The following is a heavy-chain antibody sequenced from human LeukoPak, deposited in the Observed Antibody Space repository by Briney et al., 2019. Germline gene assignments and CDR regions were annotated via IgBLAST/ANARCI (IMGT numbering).Heavy chain of an antibody. CDR2: ISDGGDTT. CDR3: TKTQGFFDH. CDR1: GFTFSNNG. V-gene: IGHV3-23*01. Sequence: GGSLRLSCAASGFTFSNNGMTWVRQAPGKGLEWVTGISDGGDTTYDAGSVKGRFTVSRDNSKNILYLQMNSLRAEDTAIYYCTKTQGFFDHWGQGSLVTVSS. J-gene: IGHJ4*02.